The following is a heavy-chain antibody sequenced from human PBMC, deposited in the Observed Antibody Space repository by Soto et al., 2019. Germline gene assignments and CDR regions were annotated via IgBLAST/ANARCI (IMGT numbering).Heavy chain of an antibody. J-gene: IGHJ6*02. V-gene: IGHV5-51*01. CDR3: ARHRHEVYYYYGMDV. CDR1: GYSFACYW. Sequence: PGESLKISCKGSGYSFACYWITLVGQIPGKGLEWMGIIYPGDSDTRYSPSFQGQVTISADKSISTAYLQWSSLKASDTAMYYCARHRHEVYYYYGMDVWGQGTTVTVSS. CDR2: IYPGDSDT.